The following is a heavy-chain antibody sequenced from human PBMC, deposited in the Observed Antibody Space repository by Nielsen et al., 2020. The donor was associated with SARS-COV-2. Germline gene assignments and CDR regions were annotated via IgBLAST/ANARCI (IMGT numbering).Heavy chain of an antibody. Sequence: APVKVSCKASGYTFTSYGISWVRQAPGQGLEWMGWISAYNGNTNYAQKLQGRVTMTTDTSTSTAYMELRSLRSDDTAVYYCARAYDYYGSGAPDYWGQGTLVTVSS. V-gene: IGHV1-18*01. CDR2: ISAYNGNT. CDR3: ARAYDYYGSGAPDY. CDR1: GYTFTSYG. D-gene: IGHD3-10*01. J-gene: IGHJ4*02.